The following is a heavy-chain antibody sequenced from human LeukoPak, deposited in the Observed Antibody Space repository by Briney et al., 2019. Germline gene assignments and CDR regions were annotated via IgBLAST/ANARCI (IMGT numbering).Heavy chain of an antibody. Sequence: PGRSLRLSCAASGFTFSSYSMNWVRQAPGKGLEWVSSISSSSSYIYYADSVKGRFTISRDNAKNSLYLQMNSLRAEDTAVYYCARDIPGTTSLGVILAYYYYGMDVWGQGTTVTVSS. J-gene: IGHJ6*02. D-gene: IGHD2-21*01. CDR1: GFTFSSYS. CDR3: ARDIPGTTSLGVILAYYYYGMDV. V-gene: IGHV3-21*01. CDR2: ISSSSSYI.